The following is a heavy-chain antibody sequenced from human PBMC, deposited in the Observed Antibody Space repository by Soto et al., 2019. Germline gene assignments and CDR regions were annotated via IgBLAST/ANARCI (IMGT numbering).Heavy chain of an antibody. D-gene: IGHD3-10*01. CDR2: ISSSSSYI. CDR1: GFTFSTYS. CDR3: ATAGGSGSYLAY. J-gene: IGHJ4*02. V-gene: IGHV3-21*01. Sequence: EVQLVESGGGLVKPGGSLRLSCAASGFTFSTYSMNWVRQAPGKGLEWVSSISSSSSYIYYADSVKGRFTISRDNANNSLYLQMNSLRAEDTAVYYCATAGGSGSYLAYWGQGTLVTVSS.